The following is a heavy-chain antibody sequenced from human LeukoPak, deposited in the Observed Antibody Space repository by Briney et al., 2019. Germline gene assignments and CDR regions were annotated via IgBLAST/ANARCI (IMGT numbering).Heavy chain of an antibody. Sequence: PSETLSLTCTVSGGSISSSSYYWGWIRQPPGKGLEWIGSIYYSGSTYYNPSLKSRVTISVDTSKNQFSLKLSSVTAADTAVYYCARRFRGGSYLGGGDDYFDYWGQGTLVTVSS. CDR1: GGSISSSSYY. CDR2: IYYSGST. V-gene: IGHV4-39*01. CDR3: ARRFRGGSYLGGGDDYFDY. D-gene: IGHD1-26*01. J-gene: IGHJ4*02.